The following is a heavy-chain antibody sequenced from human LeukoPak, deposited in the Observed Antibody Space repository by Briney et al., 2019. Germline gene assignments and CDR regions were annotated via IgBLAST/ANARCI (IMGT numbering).Heavy chain of an antibody. D-gene: IGHD6-19*01. V-gene: IGHV4-38-2*02. CDR2: IYHSGST. CDR1: GYSITNGYY. J-gene: IGHJ4*02. CDR3: ARTETHSSGSYDPFFDY. Sequence: SETLSLTYNVSGYSITNGYYWGWIRQPPGKGLEWIGSIYHSGSTYYNPSLKSRVTISVATSKNQFSLKLNSVTAADTAVYYCARTETHSSGSYDPFFDYWGQGILVTVSS.